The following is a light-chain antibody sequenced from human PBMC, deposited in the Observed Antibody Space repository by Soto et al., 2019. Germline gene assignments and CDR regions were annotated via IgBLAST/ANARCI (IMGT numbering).Light chain of an antibody. CDR2: AAS. J-gene: IGKJ3*01. V-gene: IGKV1-9*01. CDR1: QSISSY. Sequence: DIQMTQSPSSLSASLGDRVTITCRASQSISSYLNWYQHKPGKAPKLLIYAASSLQSGVPSRFSGSGSGTEFTLTISSLQPEDFATYYCQQLNSYPLTFGPGTKVDI. CDR3: QQLNSYPLT.